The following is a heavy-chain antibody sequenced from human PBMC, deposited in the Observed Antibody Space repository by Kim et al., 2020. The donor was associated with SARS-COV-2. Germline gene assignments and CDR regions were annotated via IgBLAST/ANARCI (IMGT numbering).Heavy chain of an antibody. D-gene: IGHD5-18*01. CDR3: ARGYTAMDL. Sequence: NNKNDADTVKGRFTISRDNAKNTLYLQMNSLTVEDTAVYYCARGYTAMDLWGQGTLVTVSS. J-gene: IGHJ4*02. V-gene: IGHV3-74*01. CDR2: NNK.